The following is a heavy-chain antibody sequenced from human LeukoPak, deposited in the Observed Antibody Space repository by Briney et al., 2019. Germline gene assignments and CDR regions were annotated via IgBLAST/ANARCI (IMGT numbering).Heavy chain of an antibody. Sequence: GASVKVSCQASGYTFTSYGISWVRQAPGQGLEWMGWINTYNGNTNYAQKFQGRLTMTTDTSTSTAYMELSSLRSEDTAVYYCASTREKSSSWGVWYYYYYMDVWGKGTTVTVSS. CDR3: ASTREKSSSWGVWYYYYYMDV. CDR2: INTYNGNT. V-gene: IGHV1-18*01. J-gene: IGHJ6*03. CDR1: GYTFTSYG. D-gene: IGHD6-13*01.